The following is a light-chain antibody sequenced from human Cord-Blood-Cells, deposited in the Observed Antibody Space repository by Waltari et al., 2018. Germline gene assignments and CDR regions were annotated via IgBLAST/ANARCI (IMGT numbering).Light chain of an antibody. CDR1: QSISSY. J-gene: IGKJ4*02. CDR2: AAS. Sequence: IRMTHSPSSLSASLGDRATFTCRASQSISSYLIWYQQKPGKAPKLLIYAASSLQSGVPSRFSGSGSGTDFTLTISSLQPEDFATYYCQQSYSTPVTFGGGTKVEIK. V-gene: IGKV1-39*01. CDR3: QQSYSTPVT.